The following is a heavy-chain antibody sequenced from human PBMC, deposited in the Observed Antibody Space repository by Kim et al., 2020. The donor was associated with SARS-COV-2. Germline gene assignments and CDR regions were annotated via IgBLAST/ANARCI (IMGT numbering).Heavy chain of an antibody. J-gene: IGHJ4*02. CDR2: TT. V-gene: IGHV3-74*01. CDR3: VSGEWLFLSM. D-gene: IGHD3-3*01. Sequence: TTNYADYVKGRFTISRDNAENTVYLQMNSLRAEDTAVYYCVSGEWLFLSMWGQGTLVTVSS.